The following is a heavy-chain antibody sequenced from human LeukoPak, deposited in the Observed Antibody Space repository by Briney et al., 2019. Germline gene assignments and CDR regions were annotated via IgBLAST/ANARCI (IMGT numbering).Heavy chain of an antibody. CDR3: ARDDYRGVTNFDP. D-gene: IGHD3-10*01. CDR1: GGSISPYF. CDR2: ISYTRNT. V-gene: IGHV4-59*01. Sequence: SEALSLTCTVSGGSISPYFWSWIRQPPGKGLEWIGYISYTRNTNYNPSLKSRVTIPVDTSKNQFSLQLTSVTAADTAVYYCARDDYRGVTNFDPWGQGTLVTVSS. J-gene: IGHJ5*02.